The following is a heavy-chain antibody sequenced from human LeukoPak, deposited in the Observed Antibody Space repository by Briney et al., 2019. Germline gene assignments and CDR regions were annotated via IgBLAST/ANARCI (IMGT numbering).Heavy chain of an antibody. J-gene: IGHJ4*02. CDR3: ARADYGDYPPDY. V-gene: IGHV4-59*01. CDR2: IYYSGST. CDR1: GGSIRSYY. D-gene: IGHD4-17*01. Sequence: SETLSLTCTVSGGSIRSYYWSWIRQPPGKGLEWIGYIYYSGSTNYNPSLKSRVTISVDTSKNQFSLKLSSVTAADTAVYYRARADYGDYPPDYWGQGTLVTVSS.